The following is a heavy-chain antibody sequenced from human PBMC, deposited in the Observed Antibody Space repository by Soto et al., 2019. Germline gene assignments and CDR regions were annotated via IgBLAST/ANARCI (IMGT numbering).Heavy chain of an antibody. CDR1: GGSISSGGYY. J-gene: IGHJ6*02. D-gene: IGHD2-21*01. CDR3: AASCVGCGGFNYYGMDV. Sequence: SETLSLTCTVSGGSISSGGYYWNWIRQHPGKGLEWIGYIYYSGTTYYNPSLKSRVTISVDTSKNQFSLKLSSVTAADTAVYYCAASCVGCGGFNYYGMDVWGQGTTVT. V-gene: IGHV4-31*03. CDR2: IYYSGTT.